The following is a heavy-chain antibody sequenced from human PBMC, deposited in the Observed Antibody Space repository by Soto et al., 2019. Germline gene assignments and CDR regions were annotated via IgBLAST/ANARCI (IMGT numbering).Heavy chain of an antibody. Sequence: QVQLVESGGGVVQPGRSLRLSCAASGFTFSSYGMHWVRQAPGKGLEWVAVISYDGSNKYYADSVKGRFTISRDNSKNTLYLQMNSLRAEDTAVYSCANGPVTRFDYWGQGTLVTVSS. J-gene: IGHJ4*02. D-gene: IGHD4-17*01. V-gene: IGHV3-30*18. CDR2: ISYDGSNK. CDR1: GFTFSSYG. CDR3: ANGPVTRFDY.